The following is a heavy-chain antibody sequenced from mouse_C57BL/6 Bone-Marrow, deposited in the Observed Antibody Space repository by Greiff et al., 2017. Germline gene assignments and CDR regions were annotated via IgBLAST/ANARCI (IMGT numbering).Heavy chain of an antibody. Sequence: ESGPGLVKPSQSLSLTCSVTGYSITSGYYWNWIRQFPGNNLEWMGYISYDGSNNYNPSLKNRISITRDTSKNQFFLKLNSVTTEDTATYYCARGFKGAMDYWGQGTSVTVSS. CDR3: ARGFKGAMDY. CDR2: ISYDGSN. J-gene: IGHJ4*01. CDR1: GYSITSGYY. V-gene: IGHV3-6*01.